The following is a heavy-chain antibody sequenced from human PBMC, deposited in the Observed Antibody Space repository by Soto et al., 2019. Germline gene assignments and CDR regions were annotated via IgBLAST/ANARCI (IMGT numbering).Heavy chain of an antibody. V-gene: IGHV1-18*01. CDR1: GYTFTSYG. CDR3: ARDYSSGWSTNFWGKGENWFDP. CDR2: ISPYNGKT. D-gene: IGHD6-19*01. J-gene: IGHJ5*02. Sequence: QVQLVQSGAEVKKPGASVKVSCKTSGYTFTSYGISWVRHAPGQGLEWMGWISPYNGKTNYAQKVQGRVTMTTDTSTSTAYMELRSLRSDDTAVYYCARDYSSGWSTNFWGKGENWFDPWGQGTLVTVSS.